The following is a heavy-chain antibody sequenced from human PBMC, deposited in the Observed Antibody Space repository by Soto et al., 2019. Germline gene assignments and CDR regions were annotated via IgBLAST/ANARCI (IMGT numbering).Heavy chain of an antibody. CDR1: GFTVSSKY. J-gene: IGHJ6*04. Sequence: EVQLVESGGGLVQPGGSLRLACAASGFTVSSKYMTWVRQAPGKGLEWVSLIQSGGTTYYADSVKGRFTISRDTSENTLHLQMDSLRVEDTAVYYCAGDDVLCDGGRCYGIPLDVWGKGTRVTFSS. D-gene: IGHD2-15*01. CDR2: IQSGGTT. CDR3: AGDDVLCDGGRCYGIPLDV. V-gene: IGHV3-66*01.